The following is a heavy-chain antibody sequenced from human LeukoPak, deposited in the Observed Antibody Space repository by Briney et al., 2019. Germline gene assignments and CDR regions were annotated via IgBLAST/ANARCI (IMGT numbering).Heavy chain of an antibody. V-gene: IGHV4-4*09. CDR2: IYTSGST. J-gene: IGHJ3*02. CDR1: GGSISSYY. D-gene: IGHD3-22*01. CDR3: ARPYDSSGYYYWNAFDI. Sequence: SETLSLTCTVSGGSISSYYWSWIRQPPGKGREWIGYIYTSGSTNYNPSLKSRVTISVDTSKNQFSLKLSSVTAADTAVYYCARPYDSSGYYYWNAFDIWGQGTMVTVSS.